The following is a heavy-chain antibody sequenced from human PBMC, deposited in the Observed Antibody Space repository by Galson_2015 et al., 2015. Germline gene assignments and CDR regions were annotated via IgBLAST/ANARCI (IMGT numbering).Heavy chain of an antibody. CDR2: INSDGSST. J-gene: IGHJ5*02. V-gene: IGHV3-74*01. D-gene: IGHD1-1*01. CDR1: GFTFSSYW. CDR3: AREGVRRGGGWFDP. Sequence: SLRLSCAASGFTFSSYWMHWVRHAPGKGLVWVSRINSDGSSTSYADSVKGRFTISRDNAKNTLYLQMNSLRAEDTAVYYCAREGVRRGGGWFDPWGQGTLVTVSS.